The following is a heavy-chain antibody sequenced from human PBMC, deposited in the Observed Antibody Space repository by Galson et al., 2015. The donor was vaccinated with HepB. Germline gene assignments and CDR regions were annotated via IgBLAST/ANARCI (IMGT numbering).Heavy chain of an antibody. V-gene: IGHV3-23*01. CDR3: AKDRSDGYCSGGSCYTDWFDP. Sequence: SLRLSCAASGFTFSSYAMSWVRQAPGKGLEWVSAISGSGGSTYYADSVKGRFTISRDNSKNTLYLQMNSLRAEDTAVYYCAKDRSDGYCSGGSCYTDWFDPWGQGTLVTVSS. CDR1: GFTFSSYA. D-gene: IGHD2-15*01. J-gene: IGHJ5*02. CDR2: ISGSGGST.